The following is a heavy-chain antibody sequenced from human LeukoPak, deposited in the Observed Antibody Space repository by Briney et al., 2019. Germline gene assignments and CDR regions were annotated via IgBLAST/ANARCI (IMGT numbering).Heavy chain of an antibody. J-gene: IGHJ5*02. D-gene: IGHD2-8*01. CDR3: ARGPRVTARYCTNGVCPGGWFDP. CDR1: GGSFSGYY. V-gene: IGHV4-34*01. Sequence: SETLSLTCAVYGGSFSGYYWSWIGQPPGKGLEWIGEINHSGSTNYNPSLKSRVTISVDTSKNQFSLKLSSVTAADTAVYYCARGPRVTARYCTNGVCPGGWFDPWGQGTLVTVSS. CDR2: INHSGST.